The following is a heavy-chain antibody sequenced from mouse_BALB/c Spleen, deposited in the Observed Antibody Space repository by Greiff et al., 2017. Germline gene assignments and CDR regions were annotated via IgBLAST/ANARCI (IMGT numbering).Heavy chain of an antibody. CDR1: GFAFSSYD. CDR2: ISSGGGST. CDR3: ARHHYFDY. Sequence: DVHLVESGGGLVKPGGSLKLSCAASGFAFSSYDMSWVRQTPEKRLEWVAYISSGGGSTYYPDTVKGRFTISRDNAKNTLYLQMSSLKSEDTAMYYCARHHYFDYWGQGTTLTVSS. V-gene: IGHV5-12-1*01. J-gene: IGHJ2*01.